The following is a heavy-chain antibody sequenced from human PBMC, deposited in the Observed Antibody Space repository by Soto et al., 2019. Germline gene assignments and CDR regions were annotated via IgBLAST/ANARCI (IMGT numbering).Heavy chain of an antibody. D-gene: IGHD2-2*01. Sequence: EVQLVESGGGLVKPGGSLRLSCAASGFSFSNTWMNWVRQAPGKGLEWVGRTKGGTPEYAAPVKGRFTISRDDSKDTLYLQMNSLETEDTGVYYCTTDKDCHLTRCYLDHWRQGTLVTVSS. CDR1: GFSFSNTW. CDR3: TTDKDCHLTRCYLDH. V-gene: IGHV3-15*07. CDR2: TKGGTP. J-gene: IGHJ4*02.